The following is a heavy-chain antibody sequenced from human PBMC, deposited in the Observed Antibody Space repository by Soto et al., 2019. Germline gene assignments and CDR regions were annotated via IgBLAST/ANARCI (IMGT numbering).Heavy chain of an antibody. V-gene: IGHV3-23*01. CDR1: GFTFSSYA. D-gene: IGHD4-17*01. CDR3: AKEGGDYGLSSPFDY. Sequence: EVQLLESGGGLVQPGGSLRLSCAASGFTFSSYAMSWVRQAPGKGLEWVSAISGSGGSTYYADSVKGRFTISRDNSRNTRYLPMTKLSTEDTAVYYCAKEGGDYGLSSPFDYLGQGTLVTVCS. J-gene: IGHJ4*02. CDR2: ISGSGGST.